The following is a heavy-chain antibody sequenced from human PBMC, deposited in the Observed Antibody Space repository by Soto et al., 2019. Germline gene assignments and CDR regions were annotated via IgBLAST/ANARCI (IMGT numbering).Heavy chain of an antibody. V-gene: IGHV2-5*02. CDR2: ISWDDDK. CDR1: GFSLSTTGVG. CDR3: AHGVGPLVY. J-gene: IGHJ4*02. Sequence: QITLKESGPTLVTPTQTLTLTCTFSGFSLSTTGVGVGWIRQPPGKALEWLALISWDDDKRYSPSLKSRLTITKDTSKNQVVHTMTNMDPVYTATYYCAHGVGPLVYWGQGTLVTVSS. D-gene: IGHD1-26*01.